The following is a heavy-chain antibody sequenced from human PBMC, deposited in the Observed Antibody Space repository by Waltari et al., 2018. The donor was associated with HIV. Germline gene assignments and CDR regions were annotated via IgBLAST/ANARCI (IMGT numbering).Heavy chain of an antibody. CDR2: MNPNSGNT. V-gene: IGHV1-8*01. D-gene: IGHD4-17*01. J-gene: IGHJ4*02. Sequence: QVQLVQSGAEVEKPGASVKVSCKASGYTFTSYYINWVRPDTGQGLEWLGWMNPNSGNTGYAQRFQGRVTMTRNTSISTAYMELSSLRSEDTAVYFCARGPQDYPKYYFDYWGQGTLVTVSS. CDR3: ARGPQDYPKYYFDY. CDR1: GYTFTSYY.